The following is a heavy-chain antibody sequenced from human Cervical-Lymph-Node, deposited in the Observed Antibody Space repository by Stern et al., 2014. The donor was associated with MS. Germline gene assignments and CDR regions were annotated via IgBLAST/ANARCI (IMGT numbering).Heavy chain of an antibody. V-gene: IGHV3-21*06. D-gene: IGHD4-17*01. CDR1: GFPFNTYN. J-gene: IGHJ4*02. CDR2: IGSTSGYI. CDR3: ARGGHGDYVGHY. Sequence: EQLVESGGGLVRPGGSLRLSCTASGFPFNTYNMNWVRQAPGKGLEWVASIGSTSGYIFYADSVRGRFTISRDNAKNSLYLQMSSLRAEDTSLYYCARGGHGDYVGHYWGQGTLVTVSS.